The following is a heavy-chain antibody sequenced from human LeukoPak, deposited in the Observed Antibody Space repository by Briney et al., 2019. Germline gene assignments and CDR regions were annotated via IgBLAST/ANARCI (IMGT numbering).Heavy chain of an antibody. V-gene: IGHV4-39*07. D-gene: IGHD6-6*01. Sequence: SEILSFTCTVSGGSISSSSYYWGWIRQPPGKGLELIGSIYYRGSPYYDASLKSRVTISVDTSKNQFSLKLSSVTAADTAVYYCARELSYSSSPDYWSQVTLVIVSS. CDR2: IYYRGSP. CDR1: GGSISSSSYY. CDR3: ARELSYSSSPDY. J-gene: IGHJ4*01.